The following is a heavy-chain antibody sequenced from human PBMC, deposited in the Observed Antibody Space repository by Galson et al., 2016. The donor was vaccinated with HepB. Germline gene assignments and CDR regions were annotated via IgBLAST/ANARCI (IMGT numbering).Heavy chain of an antibody. V-gene: IGHV3-21*01. Sequence: SLRLSCAASGFTFSSYTMNWVRQAPGKGLGWVSSISYSSLYIYYADSLKGRFTISRDNAKNSLYLQMNSLRAEDTAVYYCAREGYCTNDVCYTDGDTFDFWGQGTMVTVSS. J-gene: IGHJ3*01. CDR2: ISYSSLYI. CDR1: GFTFSSYT. D-gene: IGHD2-8*01. CDR3: AREGYCTNDVCYTDGDTFDF.